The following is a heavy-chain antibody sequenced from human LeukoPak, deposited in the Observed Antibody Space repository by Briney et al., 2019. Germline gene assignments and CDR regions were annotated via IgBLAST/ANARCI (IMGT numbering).Heavy chain of an antibody. D-gene: IGHD3-10*01. J-gene: IGHJ4*02. V-gene: IGHV3-48*03. Sequence: GGSLRLSCAASGFTFSSYEMNWVRQAPGKGLEWVSYISSSGSTIYYADSVKGRFTISRDNAKNSLYLQMNSLRAEDTAVYYCAKGIALWFGELLDYWGQGTLVTVSS. CDR2: ISSSGSTI. CDR3: AKGIALWFGELLDY. CDR1: GFTFSSYE.